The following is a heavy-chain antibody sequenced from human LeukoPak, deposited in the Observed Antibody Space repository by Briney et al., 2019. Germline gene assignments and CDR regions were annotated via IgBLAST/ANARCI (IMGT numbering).Heavy chain of an antibody. Sequence: GASVKVSRKASGYTFTSYYMHWVRQAPGQGLEWMGIINPSGGSTSYAQKFQGRVTMTRDTSTSTVYMELSSLRSEDTAVYYCARGVNGGRLPAASSRWGQGTLVTVSS. D-gene: IGHD2-2*01. CDR3: ARGVNGGRLPAASSR. CDR2: INPSGGST. J-gene: IGHJ4*02. V-gene: IGHV1-46*01. CDR1: GYTFTSYY.